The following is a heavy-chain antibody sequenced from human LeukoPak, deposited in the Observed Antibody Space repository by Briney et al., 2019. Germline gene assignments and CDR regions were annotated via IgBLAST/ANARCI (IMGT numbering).Heavy chain of an antibody. CDR1: GGSFSGYY. CDR3: SRGRSTVTRAFDY. J-gene: IGHJ4*02. V-gene: IGHV4-34*01. Sequence: SETLSLTCAVYGGSFSGYYWSWIRQPPGKGLGWIGEINHIGSTNYNPSLKSRVTISVETSKNQFSLKLNPCTPAAEALYDFSRGRSTVTRAFDYWGQGTLVTVS. CDR2: INHIGST. D-gene: IGHD4-17*01.